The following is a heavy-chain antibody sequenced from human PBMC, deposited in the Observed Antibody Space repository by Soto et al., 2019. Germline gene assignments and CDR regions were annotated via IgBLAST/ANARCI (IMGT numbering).Heavy chain of an antibody. V-gene: IGHV4-34*01. CDR2: INHSGST. CDR1: GGSFSGYY. Sequence: SETLSLTCAVYGGSFSGYYCSWIRQPPGKGLEWIGEINHSGSTNYNPSLKSRVTISVDTSKNQFSLKLSSVTAADTAVYYCARGRYDILTGYYPYYYYYMDVWGKGTTVTVSS. J-gene: IGHJ6*03. CDR3: ARGRYDILTGYYPYYYYYMDV. D-gene: IGHD3-9*01.